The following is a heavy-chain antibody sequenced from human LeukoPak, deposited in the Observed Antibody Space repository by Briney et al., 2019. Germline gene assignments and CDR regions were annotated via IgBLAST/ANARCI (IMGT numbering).Heavy chain of an antibody. V-gene: IGHV3-23*01. CDR3: ARATSSGYFSYFDY. Sequence: QPGGSLRLSCAASGFTLSSYAMSWVRQGPGKGLEWVSAISVSGNTYHADSVKGRFTISRDNSKNTLYLQMNSLRAEDTAVYYCARATSSGYFSYFDYWGQGTLVTVSS. D-gene: IGHD3-22*01. CDR1: GFTLSSYA. CDR2: ISVSGNT. J-gene: IGHJ4*02.